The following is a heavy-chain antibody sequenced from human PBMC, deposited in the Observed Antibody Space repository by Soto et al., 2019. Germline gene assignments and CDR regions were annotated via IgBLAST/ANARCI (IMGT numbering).Heavy chain of an antibody. V-gene: IGHV3-30*18. D-gene: IGHD6-19*01. Sequence: QVQLVESGGGVVQPGRSLRLSCAASGFTFTSNGMHWVRQAPGKGLEWVAVISNDGSNKFYADSVKGRFTISRDNSKNTLYLQMNSLRPEDTTVFYCAKDIGKQWHFFDYWGLGTLVTVSS. CDR3: AKDIGKQWHFFDY. J-gene: IGHJ4*02. CDR2: ISNDGSNK. CDR1: GFTFTSNG.